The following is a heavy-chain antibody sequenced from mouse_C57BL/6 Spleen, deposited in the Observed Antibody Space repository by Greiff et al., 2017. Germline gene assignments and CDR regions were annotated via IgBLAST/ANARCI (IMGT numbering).Heavy chain of an antibody. Sequence: EVKLQQSGPELVKPGASVKMSCKASGYTFTDYNMHWVKQSHGKSLEWIGYINPNNGGTSYNQKFKGKATLTVNKSSSTAYMELRSLTSEDSAVYYCARDMGHYYAMDYWGQGTAVTVSS. D-gene: IGHD1-1*02. CDR1: GYTFTDYN. CDR3: ARDMGHYYAMDY. J-gene: IGHJ4*01. CDR2: INPNNGGT. V-gene: IGHV1-22*01.